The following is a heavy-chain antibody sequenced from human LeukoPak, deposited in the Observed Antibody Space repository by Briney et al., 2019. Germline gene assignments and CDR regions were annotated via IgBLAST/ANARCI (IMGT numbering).Heavy chain of an antibody. Sequence: ASVKVSCKASGGTFSSYAISWVRQAPGQGLEWMGGIIPIFGTANYAQKFQGRVTITADESTSTAYMELSSLRSEDTAVYYCASHPDYYDSSGYHSNSDYWGQGTLVTVSS. CDR1: GGTFSSYA. V-gene: IGHV1-69*13. CDR3: ASHPDYYDSSGYHSNSDY. J-gene: IGHJ4*02. D-gene: IGHD3-22*01. CDR2: IIPIFGTA.